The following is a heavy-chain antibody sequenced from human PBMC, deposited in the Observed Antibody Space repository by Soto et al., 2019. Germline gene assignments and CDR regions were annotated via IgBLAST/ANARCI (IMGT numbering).Heavy chain of an antibody. CDR2: INPNGGST. CDR3: ARSPLQGYF. D-gene: IGHD3-22*01. Sequence: QVQLVQSGAEVKKPGASVKVSCKASGYIFIHYYIHWVRQAPGQGLEWMAIINPNGGSTNYAQKFPGRVTVTRYTSTSTVSMEPNSLGSYDTAVYFFARSPLQGYFCGQGTLVTVSS. J-gene: IGHJ4*02. V-gene: IGHV1-46*01. CDR1: GYIFIHYY.